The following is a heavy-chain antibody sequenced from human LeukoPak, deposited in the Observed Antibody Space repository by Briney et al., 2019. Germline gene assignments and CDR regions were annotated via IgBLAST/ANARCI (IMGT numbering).Heavy chain of an antibody. V-gene: IGHV4-4*07. Sequence: KPSETLSLTCTVSGGSISSYYWSWIRQPAGKGLEWIGRIYTSGSTNYNPSLKSRVTMSLDTSKSRFSLKLSSVTAADTAVYYCAREQRDTAMSRGLDYWGQGTLVTVS. J-gene: IGHJ4*02. CDR2: IYTSGST. CDR3: AREQRDTAMSRGLDY. D-gene: IGHD5-18*01. CDR1: GGSISSYY.